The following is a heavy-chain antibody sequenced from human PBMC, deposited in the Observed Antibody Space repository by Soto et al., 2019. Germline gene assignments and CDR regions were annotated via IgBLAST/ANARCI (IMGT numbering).Heavy chain of an antibody. D-gene: IGHD2-21*01. Sequence: EVQLVESGGGLVKPGGSLRLSCAASGFTFNTYDMNWVRQAPGKGLEWVSFITTSSAYIYYADSLKGRITISRHNANNAPFLQINSLRADDTAVYYCVMSGTARLLRHSWFDTWGQGTLVTVSS. J-gene: IGHJ5*02. V-gene: IGHV3-21*01. CDR2: ITTSSAYI. CDR3: VMSGTARLLRHSWFDT. CDR1: GFTFNTYD.